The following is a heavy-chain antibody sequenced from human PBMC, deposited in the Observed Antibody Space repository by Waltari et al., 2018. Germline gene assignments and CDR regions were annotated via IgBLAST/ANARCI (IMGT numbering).Heavy chain of an antibody. CDR2: IYRGGNT. V-gene: IGHV3-66*01. J-gene: IGHJ4*02. CDR1: GFSVSNTF. CDR3: ARGIVVAGLLWDY. Sequence: EFQLVASGGGMVQPGGSMRLSCAASGFSVSNTFMTWVRRAPGKGVGWVSLIYRGGNTYYADSVKGRFIISRDNSKNTLYLQMDNVRVEDTGIYYCARGIVVAGLLWDYWGQGALVTVSS. D-gene: IGHD6-19*01.